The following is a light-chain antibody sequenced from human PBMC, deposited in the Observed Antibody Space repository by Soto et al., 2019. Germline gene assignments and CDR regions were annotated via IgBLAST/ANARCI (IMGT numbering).Light chain of an antibody. CDR2: DAS. Sequence: DIQMTQSPSSLSASVGDRVTITCQASQDIRNHLTWYQQKPGKAPKLLIFDASNLETGVPSRFSGSGSGTQFTFTISSLQAEDTATYYCQQYDNRPLFTFGQGTLLEIK. J-gene: IGKJ5*01. CDR3: QQYDNRPLFT. CDR1: QDIRNH. V-gene: IGKV1-33*01.